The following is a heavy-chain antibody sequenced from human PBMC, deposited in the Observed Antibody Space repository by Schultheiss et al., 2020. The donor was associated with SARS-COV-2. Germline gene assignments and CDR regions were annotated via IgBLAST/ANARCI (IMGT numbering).Heavy chain of an antibody. CDR1: GFTFSSYA. CDR3: ARGWVYCSSTSCNYWFDP. J-gene: IGHJ5*02. V-gene: IGHV4-39*07. D-gene: IGHD2-2*01. CDR2: IYYSGST. Sequence: GSLRLSCAASGFTFSSYAMSWVRQAPGKGLEWIGSIYYSGSTYYNPSLKSRVTISVDTSKNQFSLKLSSVTAADTAVYYCARGWVYCSSTSCNYWFDPWGQGTLVTGLL.